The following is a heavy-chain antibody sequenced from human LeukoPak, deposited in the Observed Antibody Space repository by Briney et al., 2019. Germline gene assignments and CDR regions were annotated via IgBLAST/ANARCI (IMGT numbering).Heavy chain of an antibody. V-gene: IGHV4-39*07. D-gene: IGHD6-13*01. J-gene: IGHJ3*02. CDR2: IYYSGST. Sequence: SETLSLTCTVSGGSISSSSYYWGWIRQPPGKGLEWIGSIYYSGSTYYNPSLKSRLTISVDTSKNQFSLKLSSVTAADTAVYYCASYFSSSWYADAFDIWGQGTMVTVSS. CDR1: GGSISSSSYY. CDR3: ASYFSSSWYADAFDI.